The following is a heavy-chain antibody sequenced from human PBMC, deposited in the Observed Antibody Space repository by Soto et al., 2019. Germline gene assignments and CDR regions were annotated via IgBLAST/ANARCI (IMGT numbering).Heavy chain of an antibody. CDR2: ISSNGGST. CDR1: GFTFSSYA. V-gene: IGHV3-64*01. Sequence: GGSLRLSCAASGFTFSSYAMHWVRQAPGKGLEYVSAISSNGGSTYYANSVKGRFTISRDNSKNTLYLQMGSLRAEDMAVYYCASTVTTAFDIWGQGTMVTVS. D-gene: IGHD4-17*01. J-gene: IGHJ3*02. CDR3: ASTVTTAFDI.